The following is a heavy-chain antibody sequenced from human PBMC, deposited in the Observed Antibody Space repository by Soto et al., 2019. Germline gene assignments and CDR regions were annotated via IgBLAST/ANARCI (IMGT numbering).Heavy chain of an antibody. J-gene: IGHJ4*02. D-gene: IGHD5-18*01. V-gene: IGHV1-69*13. CDR2: IIPIFGTA. CDR1: GGTFSSYA. CDR3: ARELGLDTAMAGDDY. Sequence: GASVEVSCKTSGGTFSSYAISWVRQAPGQGLEWMGGIIPIFGTANYAQKFQGRVTITADESTSTAYMELSSLRSEDTAVYYCARELGLDTAMAGDDYWGQGTLVTVSS.